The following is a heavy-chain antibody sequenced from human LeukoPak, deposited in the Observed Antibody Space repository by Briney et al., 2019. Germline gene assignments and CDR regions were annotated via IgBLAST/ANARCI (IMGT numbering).Heavy chain of an antibody. D-gene: IGHD5-12*01. CDR1: GYTFTSYG. CDR2: ISAYNGNT. J-gene: IGHJ4*02. V-gene: IGHV1-18*04. Sequence: ASVKVSSKASGYTFTSYGISWVRQAPGQGLEWMGWISAYNGNTNYAQKLQGRVTMTTDTSTSTAYMELRSLRSDDTAVYYCARLVEWLRSKNYHYFDYWGQGTLVTVSS. CDR3: ARLVEWLRSKNYHYFDY.